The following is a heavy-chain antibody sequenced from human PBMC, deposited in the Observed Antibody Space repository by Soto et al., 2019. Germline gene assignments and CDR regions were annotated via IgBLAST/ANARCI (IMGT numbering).Heavy chain of an antibody. Sequence: SETLSLTCTVSGGSISSYYWSWIRQPPGKGLEWIGYIYYSGSTNYNPSLKSRVTISVDTSKNQFSLKLSSVTAADTAVYYCARELYYYDSSGYRDYYGMDVWGQGTTVTVSS. J-gene: IGHJ6*02. CDR1: GGSISSYY. V-gene: IGHV4-59*01. D-gene: IGHD3-22*01. CDR2: IYYSGST. CDR3: ARELYYYDSSGYRDYYGMDV.